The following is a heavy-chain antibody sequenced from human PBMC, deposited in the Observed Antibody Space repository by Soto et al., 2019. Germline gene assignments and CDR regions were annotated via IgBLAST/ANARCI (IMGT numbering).Heavy chain of an antibody. J-gene: IGHJ4*02. Sequence: EVQLVESGGGLVQPGGSLRLSCAASGFTVSSNYMSWVRQAPGKGLEWVSVFYSEDTTYYADSVKGRFTISRDNSKNTLYLQMNSLRAEDTAVYYCARDSTLDYWGQGTLVTVSS. CDR2: FYSEDTT. V-gene: IGHV3-66*01. CDR1: GFTVSSNY. CDR3: ARDSTLDY.